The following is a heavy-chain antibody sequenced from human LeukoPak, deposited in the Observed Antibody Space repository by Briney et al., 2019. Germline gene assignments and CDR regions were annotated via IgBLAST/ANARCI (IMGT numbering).Heavy chain of an antibody. Sequence: GRSLRLSCAASGFSFRSFAMHWVRQAPGKGLEWVALISYDGSNEYYADSVKGRFTISRDNSKNTLYLQMNSLRAEDTAVSYCARDPLGYCSGGSCYPYYFDYWGQGTLVTVSS. CDR2: ISYDGSNE. CDR3: ARDPLGYCSGGSCYPYYFDY. D-gene: IGHD2-15*01. V-gene: IGHV3-30-3*01. J-gene: IGHJ4*02. CDR1: GFSFRSFA.